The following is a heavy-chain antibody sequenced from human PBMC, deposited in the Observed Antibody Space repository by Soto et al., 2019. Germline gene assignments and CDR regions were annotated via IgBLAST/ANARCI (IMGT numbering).Heavy chain of an antibody. Sequence: PSETLSLTCAVSGGSISSGGYSWSWIRQPPGKGLEWIGYIYHSGSTYYNPSLKSRVTISVDRSKNQFSLKLSSVTAADTAVYYCARVCGGDCHNGMDVWGQGTTVTAP. D-gene: IGHD2-21*02. CDR2: IYHSGST. CDR1: GGSISSGGYS. V-gene: IGHV4-30-2*01. CDR3: ARVCGGDCHNGMDV. J-gene: IGHJ6*02.